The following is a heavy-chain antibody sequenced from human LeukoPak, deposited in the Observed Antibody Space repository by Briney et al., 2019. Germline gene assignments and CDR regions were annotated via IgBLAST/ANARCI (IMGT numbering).Heavy chain of an antibody. V-gene: IGHV3-48*02. J-gene: IGHJ3*01. CDR2: ITRSSGTI. CDR3: VRDKLGGAFDV. D-gene: IGHD1-7*01. Sequence: GGSLRLSCAASGFTFSGYDMNWVRQAPGKGLEWVSFITRSSGTIYYADSVKGRFTVSRDNAESSLYLQMNRLRDEDTAVYSCVRDKLGGAFDVWGHGTMVTVSS. CDR1: GFTFSGYD.